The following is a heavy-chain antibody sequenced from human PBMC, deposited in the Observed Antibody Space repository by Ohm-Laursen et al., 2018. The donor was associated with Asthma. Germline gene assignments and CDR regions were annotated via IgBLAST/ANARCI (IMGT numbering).Heavy chain of an antibody. CDR1: GFIFSSYA. D-gene: IGHD3-10*01. CDR3: AKDSILWFGDLSEPSKRRFDP. Sequence: GTLSLTCAASGFIFSSYAMSWVRQAPGKGLEWVSAISGSGGTTHYADSVKGRFTISRDNSKNTLHLQMNSLRAEDTAVYYCAKDSILWFGDLSEPSKRRFDPWGQGTLVTVSS. J-gene: IGHJ5*02. V-gene: IGHV3-23*01. CDR2: ISGSGGTT.